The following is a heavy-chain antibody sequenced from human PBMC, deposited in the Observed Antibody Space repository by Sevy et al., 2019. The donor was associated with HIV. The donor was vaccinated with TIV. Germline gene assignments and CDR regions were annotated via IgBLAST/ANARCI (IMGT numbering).Heavy chain of an antibody. Sequence: GGSLRLSCAASGFTFSNFGMHWVRQAPGKGLEWVAVIWNDGTNKYYADPLQGRFTICRDNSRNTLYLLMNSLRAEETAVYYCAIDYGITFGGPHDAFQIWGQATLVTVSS. J-gene: IGHJ3*02. CDR3: AIDYGITFGGPHDAFQI. D-gene: IGHD3-16*01. CDR1: GFTFSNFG. V-gene: IGHV3-33*01. CDR2: IWNDGTNK.